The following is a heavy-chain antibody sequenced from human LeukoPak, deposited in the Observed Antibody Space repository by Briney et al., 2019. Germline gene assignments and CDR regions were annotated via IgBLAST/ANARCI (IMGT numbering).Heavy chain of an antibody. CDR2: ISGSGGST. J-gene: IGHJ4*02. V-gene: IGHV3-23*01. CDR3: AKSGDLLELRSFLDY. D-gene: IGHD1-7*01. CDR1: GFTFSTSW. Sequence: GGSLRLSCAASGFTFSTSWMTWVRQTPGKGLEWVSAISGSGGSTYYADSVKGRFTISRDNSKNTLYLQMHSLRAEDTAVYYCAKSGDLLELRSFLDYWGQGTLVTVSS.